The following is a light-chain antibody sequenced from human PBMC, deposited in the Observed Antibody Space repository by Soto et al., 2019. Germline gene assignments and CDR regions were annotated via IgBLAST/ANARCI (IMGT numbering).Light chain of an antibody. V-gene: IGLV2-23*01. J-gene: IGLJ1*01. CDR3: CSFAGSSTYV. CDR1: SRDVGSYNL. Sequence: ALTQPASVSGSPGQSITISCTGTSRDVGSYNLVSWYQQHPGNAPKLIIYEGTKRPSGVSYRFSGSKSGNTASLTISGLQEEDEGDYHCCSFAGSSTYVFGTGTKVTVL. CDR2: EGT.